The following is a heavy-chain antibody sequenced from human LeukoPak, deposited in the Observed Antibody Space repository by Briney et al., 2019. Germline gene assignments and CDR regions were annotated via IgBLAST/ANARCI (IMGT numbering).Heavy chain of an antibody. CDR1: GFIFSKYA. Sequence: HPGGSLRLSCAASGFIFSKYAMSWLRQAPGKGLEWVSTIHDRNYYSDSVKGRVTISRDKAKSTLDLQMDNLRAEDTAIYYCAKDQPTDGYNAIWGRGTLVTVSS. CDR3: AKDQPTDGYNAI. CDR2: IHDRN. J-gene: IGHJ4*02. V-gene: IGHV3-23*01. D-gene: IGHD5-24*01.